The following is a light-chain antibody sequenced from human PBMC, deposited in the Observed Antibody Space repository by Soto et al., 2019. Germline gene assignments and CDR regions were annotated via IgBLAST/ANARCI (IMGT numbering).Light chain of an antibody. CDR3: QQTYSNLWT. CDR1: QTVSRY. Sequence: DLQLNKSPSSLPPPVGDTVTITCRASQTVSRYLNWYQQKSGTAPKLLIYAASTLHTGVPSRFSGRGSGTDFTLTINNLQREDFADYFCQQTYSNLWTFGQGTKVDIK. CDR2: AAS. J-gene: IGKJ1*01. V-gene: IGKV1-39*01.